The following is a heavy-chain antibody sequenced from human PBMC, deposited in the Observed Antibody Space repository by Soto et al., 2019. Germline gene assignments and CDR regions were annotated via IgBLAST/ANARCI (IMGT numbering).Heavy chain of an antibody. CDR2: IYTSGST. Sequence: PSGTPSLTCTFSGGSLRSFYLGWVPQPAGKGLEWIGRIYTSGSTNYNPSLKSRVTMSVDTSKNQFSLKLSSVTAADTAVYYCAREGWLWNYFDYWGQGTLVTVSS. J-gene: IGHJ4*02. CDR1: GGSLRSFY. CDR3: AREGWLWNYFDY. V-gene: IGHV4-4*07. D-gene: IGHD3-22*01.